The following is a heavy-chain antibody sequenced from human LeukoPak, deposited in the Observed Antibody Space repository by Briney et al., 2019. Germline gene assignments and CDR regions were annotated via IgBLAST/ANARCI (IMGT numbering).Heavy chain of an antibody. D-gene: IGHD2/OR15-2a*01. Sequence: SETPSLTCTVSGGSISGYYWSWIRQPAGKGPEWMGRINTSGTTRYDPSLKSRVTMSVDTSKNQFSLKLTSVTAADTAVYYCARGLSASYDFNWFDSWGQGTLVTVPS. CDR3: ARGLSASYDFNWFDS. CDR2: INTSGTT. J-gene: IGHJ5*01. V-gene: IGHV4-4*07. CDR1: GGSISGYY.